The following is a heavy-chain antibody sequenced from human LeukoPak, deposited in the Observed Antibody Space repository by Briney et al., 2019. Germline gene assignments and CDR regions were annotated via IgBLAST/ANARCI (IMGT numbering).Heavy chain of an antibody. CDR1: GLTFSIYW. CDR2: IISDGSNT. J-gene: IGHJ4*02. CDR3: VRTSYDSSGYYDC. D-gene: IGHD3-22*01. Sequence: GGSLRLAWAVAGLTFSIYWMHWVRQAPGKGLVWVSRIISDGSNTTYADSVKGRFTISRDNAKNTLYLQMSSLRAEDTAVYYCVRTSYDSSGYYDCGGQGTLVTVSS. V-gene: IGHV3-74*01.